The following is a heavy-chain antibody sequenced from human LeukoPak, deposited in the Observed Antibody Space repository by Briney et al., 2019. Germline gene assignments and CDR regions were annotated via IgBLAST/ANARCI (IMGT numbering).Heavy chain of an antibody. Sequence: VASVKVSCKASGYTFTGYYMHWVRQAPGQGLEWMGWINPNSGGTNYAQDFHGRVTMTRDTSISTAYMELSRLRSDDTAVYYCARAVDTAMEFDYWGQGTLVTVSS. D-gene: IGHD5-18*01. V-gene: IGHV1-2*02. CDR2: INPNSGGT. CDR3: ARAVDTAMEFDY. J-gene: IGHJ4*02. CDR1: GYTFTGYY.